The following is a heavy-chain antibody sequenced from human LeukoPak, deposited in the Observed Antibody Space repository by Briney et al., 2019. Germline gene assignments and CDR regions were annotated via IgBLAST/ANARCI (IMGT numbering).Heavy chain of an antibody. CDR1: GGSISSGGYS. V-gene: IGHV4-30-2*01. CDR2: IYHSGST. Sequence: SETLSLTCAVSGGSISSGGYSWSWIRQPPGKGLEWIGYIYHSGSTNYNPSLKSRVTISVDKSKNQFSLKLSSVTAADTAVYYCARVMAAETSPLSFDYWGQGTLVTVSS. J-gene: IGHJ4*02. D-gene: IGHD6-13*01. CDR3: ARVMAAETSPLSFDY.